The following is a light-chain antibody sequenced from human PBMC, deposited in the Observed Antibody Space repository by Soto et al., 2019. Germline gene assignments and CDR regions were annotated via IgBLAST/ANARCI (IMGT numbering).Light chain of an antibody. CDR1: QSVSSNY. CDR2: GAS. CDR3: PQSGTSPFT. Sequence: EIVLTQSPGTLSLSPGERATLSCMASQSVSSNYLPWYQQKPGQAPRLLIYGASTRATGIPDRFSGSGSGNGFTLSLSRLEPEDFAVYYCPQSGTSPFTFGPGTKVDIK. V-gene: IGKV3-20*01. J-gene: IGKJ3*01.